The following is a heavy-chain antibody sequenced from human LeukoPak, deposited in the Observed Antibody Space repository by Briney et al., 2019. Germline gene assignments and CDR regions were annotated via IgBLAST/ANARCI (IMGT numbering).Heavy chain of an antibody. CDR3: ARAPYSSGWYRGFLDY. D-gene: IGHD6-19*01. J-gene: IGHJ4*02. V-gene: IGHV3-21*01. Sequence: GGSLRLSCAASGFTFSSYSMNWVRQAPGKGLEWVSFISSSRSYIYYADSVKGRFTISRDNAKNSLYLQMNSLRAEDTAVYYCARAPYSSGWYRGFLDYWGQGTLVTVSS. CDR1: GFTFSSYS. CDR2: ISSSRSYI.